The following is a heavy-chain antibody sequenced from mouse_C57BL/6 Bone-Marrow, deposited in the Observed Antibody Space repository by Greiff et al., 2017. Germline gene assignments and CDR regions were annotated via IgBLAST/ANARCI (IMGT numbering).Heavy chain of an antibody. D-gene: IGHD1-1*01. CDR1: GYTFTSYW. CDR2: IDPSDSYT. Sequence: QVQLQQPGAELVRPGTSVKLSCKASGYTFTSYWMHWVKQRPGQGLEWIGVIDPSDSYTNYNQKFKGKATLTVDTSSSTAYMQLSSLTSEDSAVYYCARPHDYYGSGGAYWGQGTLVTVSA. CDR3: ARPHDYYGSGGAY. V-gene: IGHV1-59*01. J-gene: IGHJ3*01.